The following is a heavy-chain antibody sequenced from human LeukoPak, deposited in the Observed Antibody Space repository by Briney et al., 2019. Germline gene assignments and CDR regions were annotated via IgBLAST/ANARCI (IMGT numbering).Heavy chain of an antibody. CDR1: GGSFGGYY. J-gene: IGHJ4*02. CDR3: ARSKRRGPEDY. CDR2: INHSGST. Sequence: SETLSLTCAVYGGSFGGYYWSWIRQPPGKGLEWIGEINHSGSTNYNPSLKSRVTISVDTSKNQFSLKLSSVTAADTAVYYCARSKRRGPEDYWGQGTLVTVSS. V-gene: IGHV4-34*01. D-gene: IGHD3-10*01.